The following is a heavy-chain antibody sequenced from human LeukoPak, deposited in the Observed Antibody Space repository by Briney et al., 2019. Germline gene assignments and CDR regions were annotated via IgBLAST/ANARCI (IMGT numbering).Heavy chain of an antibody. Sequence: GGSLRLSCVGSEFTFSNYDMTWVRQAPGKGLEWVSSISDTGRCIFSADSMRGRFSISRDNSANTLYLQMHTLRIEDTATYFCAAKLPGGAYYFDFWGQGTLVTVSS. CDR1: EFTFSNYD. D-gene: IGHD2-21*01. CDR2: ISDTGRCI. J-gene: IGHJ4*02. V-gene: IGHV3-23*01. CDR3: AAKLPGGAYYFDF.